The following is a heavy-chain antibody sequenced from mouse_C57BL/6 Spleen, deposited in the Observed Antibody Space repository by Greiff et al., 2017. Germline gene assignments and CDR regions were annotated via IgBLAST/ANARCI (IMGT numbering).Heavy chain of an antibody. D-gene: IGHD2-4*01. Sequence: QVQLQQSGAELVKPGASVKMSCKASGYTFTSYWITWVKQRPGQGLEWIGDIYPGSGSTNYNEKFKSKATLTVDTSSSTAYMQLSSLTSEDSAVYYCAIYYDYDGLDYWGQGTTLTVSS. CDR3: AIYYDYDGLDY. V-gene: IGHV1-55*01. CDR1: GYTFTSYW. CDR2: IYPGSGST. J-gene: IGHJ2*01.